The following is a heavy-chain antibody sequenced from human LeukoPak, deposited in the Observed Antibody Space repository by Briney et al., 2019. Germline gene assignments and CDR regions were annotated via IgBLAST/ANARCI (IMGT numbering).Heavy chain of an antibody. CDR2: ISGSGGST. V-gene: IGHV3-23*01. CDR3: AEGAYCSSTSCPIDY. D-gene: IGHD2-2*01. CDR1: GFTFSSYA. J-gene: IGHJ4*02. Sequence: GGSLRLSCAASGFTFSSYAMSWVRQAPGKGLEWVSVISGSGGSTYYADSVEGRFTISRDNSKNTLYLQMNSLRAEDSAVYYCAEGAYCSSTSCPIDYWGQGTLVTVSS.